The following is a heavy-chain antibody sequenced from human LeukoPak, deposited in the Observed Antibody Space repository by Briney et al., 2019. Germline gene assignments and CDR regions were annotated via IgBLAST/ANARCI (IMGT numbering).Heavy chain of an antibody. CDR1: GFTFSSYS. CDR3: ARGSDSSGYYFDY. Sequence: GGSLRLSCAASGFTFSSYSMNWVRQAPGKGLEWVSYISSSSSTIYYADSVKGRFTISRGNAKNSLYLQMNSLRAEDTAVYYRARGSDSSGYYFDYWGQGTLVTVSS. V-gene: IGHV3-48*04. CDR2: ISSSSSTI. J-gene: IGHJ4*02. D-gene: IGHD3-22*01.